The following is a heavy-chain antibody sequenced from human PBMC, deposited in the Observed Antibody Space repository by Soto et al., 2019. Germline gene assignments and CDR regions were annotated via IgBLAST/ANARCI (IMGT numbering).Heavy chain of an antibody. V-gene: IGHV3-7*01. CDR1: GFTFSTYW. CDR3: SVSATARGGFDL. CDR2: IKHDGREI. D-gene: IGHD2-15*01. Sequence: VQLVESGGGLVQPGGSLRLSCAASGFTFSTYWMSWVRQAPGKGLEWVANIKHDGREIYYVDSVMGRFTISRDNAKNSLYLQMNSLRAEDTAVYFCSVSATARGGFDLWGRGTLVTVSS. J-gene: IGHJ2*01.